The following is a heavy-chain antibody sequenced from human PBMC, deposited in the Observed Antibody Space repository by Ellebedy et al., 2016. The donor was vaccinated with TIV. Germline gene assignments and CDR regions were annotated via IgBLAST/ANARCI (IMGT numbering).Heavy chain of an antibody. J-gene: IGHJ6*02. V-gene: IGHV3-23*01. CDR3: ARGMGNYDFWSGPYGMDV. CDR2: ISGSGGST. Sequence: GESLKISCAASGFTFSSYAMSWVRQAPGKGLEWVSAISGSGGSTYYADSVNGRFTISRENAKNSLYLQMNSLRAEDTAVYYCARGMGNYDFWSGPYGMDVWGQGTTVTVSS. CDR1: GFTFSSYA. D-gene: IGHD3-3*01.